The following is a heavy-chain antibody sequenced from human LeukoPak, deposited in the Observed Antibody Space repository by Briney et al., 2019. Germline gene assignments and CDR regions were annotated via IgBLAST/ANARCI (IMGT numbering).Heavy chain of an antibody. V-gene: IGHV4-34*01. CDR1: GGSFSGYY. Sequence: SETLSLTCAVYGGSFSGYYWSWTRQPPGKGLEWIGEINHSGSTNYNPSLKSRVTISVDTSKNQFSLKLSSVTAADTAVYYCASPPRAGSKEPFDYWGQGTLVTVSS. D-gene: IGHD3-10*01. CDR3: ASPPRAGSKEPFDY. CDR2: INHSGST. J-gene: IGHJ4*02.